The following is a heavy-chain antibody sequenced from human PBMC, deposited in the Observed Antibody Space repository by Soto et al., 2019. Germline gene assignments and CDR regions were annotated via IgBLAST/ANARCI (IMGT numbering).Heavy chain of an antibody. V-gene: IGHV4-59*08. Sequence: QVQLQESGPGLVKPSETLSLPCTVSGGSFTNYYCSWFRQPPGKGLEWIGYINYDGYSAYNLSLKRRVTLSMDASKTQFSLMLESVTATDTAVYYCARHGFGPLHGLVDVWGPGTTVIVSS. CDR2: INYDGYS. CDR3: ARHGFGPLHGLVDV. CDR1: GGSFTNYY. D-gene: IGHD3-10*01. J-gene: IGHJ6*02.